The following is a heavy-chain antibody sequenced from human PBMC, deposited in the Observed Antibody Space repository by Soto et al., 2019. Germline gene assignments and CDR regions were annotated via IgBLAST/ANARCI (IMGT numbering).Heavy chain of an antibody. CDR1: GYTFTNYA. J-gene: IGHJ6*02. Sequence: ASVKVSCKASGYTFTNYAVHWVRQAPGQRLEWMGWINAGSGNTKYSEKFQGRVTITRDTSASTAYMELSSLRSEDTAVYYCARDERRITMVRGVMPVDLVRGMDVWGQGTTVTVSS. V-gene: IGHV1-3*01. D-gene: IGHD3-10*01. CDR3: ARDERRITMVRGVMPVDLVRGMDV. CDR2: INAGSGNT.